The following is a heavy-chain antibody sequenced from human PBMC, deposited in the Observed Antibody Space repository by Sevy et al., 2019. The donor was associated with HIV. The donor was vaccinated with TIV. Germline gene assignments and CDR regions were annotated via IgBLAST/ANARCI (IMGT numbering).Heavy chain of an antibody. CDR2: ISYSGST. CDR3: ARDRRSIAAANLGMDV. J-gene: IGHJ6*02. D-gene: IGHD6-13*01. CDR1: GGSVSSGSYY. Sequence: SETLSLTCTVSGGSVSSGSYYWSWIRQPPGKGLEWIGYISYSGSTNYNPSLKSRVTISVDTSKNQFSLKLSSVTAADTAVYYCARDRRSIAAANLGMDVWGQGTTVTVSS. V-gene: IGHV4-61*01.